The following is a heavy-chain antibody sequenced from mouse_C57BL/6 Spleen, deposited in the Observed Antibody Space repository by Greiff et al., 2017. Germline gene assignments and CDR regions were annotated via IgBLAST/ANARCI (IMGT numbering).Heavy chain of an antibody. V-gene: IGHV1-15*01. J-gene: IGHJ3*01. D-gene: IGHD2-4*01. Sequence: VQLQQSGAELVRPGASVTLSCKASGYTSTDYEMHWVKQTPVHGLEWIGAIDPETGGTAYNQKFKGKAILTADKSSSTAYMELRSLTSEDSAVYYCTRGGLRRELAYWGQGTLVTVSA. CDR2: IDPETGGT. CDR3: TRGGLRRELAY. CDR1: GYTSTDYE.